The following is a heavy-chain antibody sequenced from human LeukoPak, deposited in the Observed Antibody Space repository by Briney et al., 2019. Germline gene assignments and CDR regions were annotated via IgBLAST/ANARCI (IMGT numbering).Heavy chain of an antibody. D-gene: IGHD6-13*01. CDR2: ISGSGTST. CDR3: AKSFGPVIAAAGTGAD. J-gene: IGHJ4*02. V-gene: IGHV3-23*01. CDR1: GFTFSSYA. Sequence: PGGSLRLSCAASGFTFSSYAMNWVRQAPGKGLEWVSVISGSGTSTDYADSVKGRFTISRDNSKNTLYLQMNSLRAEDTAVYYCAKSFGPVIAAAGTGADWSQGTLVTVSS.